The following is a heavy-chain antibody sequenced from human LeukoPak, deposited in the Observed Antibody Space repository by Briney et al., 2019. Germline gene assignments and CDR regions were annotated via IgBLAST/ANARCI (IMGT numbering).Heavy chain of an antibody. CDR2: MNSNSGNT. CDR1: GYTFTSYD. Sequence: GASVKVSCKASGYTFTSYDINWVRQATGQGLEWMGWMNSNSGNTGYAQKFQGRVTMTRSTSISTAYMELSSLRSEDTAVYYCAPGGGYCSGGSCSLDNWFDPWGQGTLVTVSS. D-gene: IGHD2-15*01. CDR3: APGGGYCSGGSCSLDNWFDP. J-gene: IGHJ5*02. V-gene: IGHV1-8*01.